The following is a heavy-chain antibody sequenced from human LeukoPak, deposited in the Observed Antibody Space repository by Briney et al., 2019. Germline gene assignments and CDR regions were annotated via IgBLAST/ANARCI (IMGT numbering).Heavy chain of an antibody. CDR3: TRGKPETVFEY. CDR2: INHSGST. D-gene: IGHD2-21*02. CDR1: GGSFSGYC. V-gene: IGHV4-34*01. Sequence: SETLSLTCTVYGGSFSGYCWSWIRLPPGKGLEWVGEINHSGSTNYNPSLKSRVTISVDTSKNQFSLKLTSMTTADTAVYYCTRGKPETVFEYWGQGTLVTVST. J-gene: IGHJ4*02.